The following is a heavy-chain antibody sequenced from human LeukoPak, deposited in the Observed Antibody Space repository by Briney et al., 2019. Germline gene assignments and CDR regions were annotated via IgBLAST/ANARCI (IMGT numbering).Heavy chain of an antibody. D-gene: IGHD3-9*01. CDR2: IIPIFGTA. V-gene: IGHV1-69*06. CDR3: ARDGRGLRYFDWLTYDY. CDR1: GGTFSSYA. J-gene: IGHJ4*02. Sequence: SVKVSCKASGGTFSSYAISWVRQAPGQGLEWMGGIIPIFGTANYAQKFQGRVTITADKSTSTAYMELSSLRSEDTAVYYCARDGRGLRYFDWLTYDYWGQGTLVTVSS.